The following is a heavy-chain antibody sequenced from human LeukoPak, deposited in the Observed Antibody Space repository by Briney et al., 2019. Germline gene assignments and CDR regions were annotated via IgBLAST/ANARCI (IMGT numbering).Heavy chain of an antibody. CDR2: INGRGDNT. V-gene: IGHV3-23*01. Sequence: GGSLRLSCAASGVIISSYAMSWVRQAPGKGLGWVSAINGRGDNTYYADFVKGRFTISRDNSKSTVYLQMNSLRTEDTAVYYCAKDRVSPGFNWFDPWGQGTLVTVSS. D-gene: IGHD2/OR15-2a*01. CDR3: AKDRVSPGFNWFDP. J-gene: IGHJ5*02. CDR1: GVIISSYA.